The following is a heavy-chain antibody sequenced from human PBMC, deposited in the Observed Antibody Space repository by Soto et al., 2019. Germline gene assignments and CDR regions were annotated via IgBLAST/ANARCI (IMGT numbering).Heavy chain of an antibody. V-gene: IGHV1-69*06. D-gene: IGHD6-13*01. CDR3: STVDISICIDGMDV. CDR2: TFPIFATA. Sequence: QVQLVQSGAEVKKPGSSVKVSCKASGGTFSSYAISWVRQAPGQGLEWMGGTFPIFATANYAQKFQRRVTISADKSTSTAYMELSSLRSQDTAVYYGSTVDISICIDGMDVWGQGTTVTVSS. CDR1: GGTFSSYA. J-gene: IGHJ6*02.